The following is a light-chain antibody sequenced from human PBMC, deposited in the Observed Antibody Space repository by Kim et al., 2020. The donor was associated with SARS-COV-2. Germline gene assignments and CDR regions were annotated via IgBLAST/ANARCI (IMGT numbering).Light chain of an antibody. Sequence: SLGDIVTITCRESQGISNYLAWYQQKPGKVPKLLIYAASTLQSGVPSRFSGSGSGTDFTLTISSLQPEDVATYYCQKYNSALSLTFGGGTKVDIK. CDR1: QGISNY. CDR3: QKYNSALSLT. V-gene: IGKV1-27*01. CDR2: AAS. J-gene: IGKJ4*01.